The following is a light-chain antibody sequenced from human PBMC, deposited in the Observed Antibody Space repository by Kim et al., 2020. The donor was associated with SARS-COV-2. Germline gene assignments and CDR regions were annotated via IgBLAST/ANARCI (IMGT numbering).Light chain of an antibody. CDR2: GAS. V-gene: IGKV3-20*01. CDR3: QQYGSSLYT. Sequence: LSPGERATLSCRASQSVSSSYLAWYQQKPGQAPRLLIYGASSRATGIPDRFSGSGSGTNFTLTISRLEPEDFAVYYCQQYGSSLYTFGQGTKLEI. J-gene: IGKJ2*01. CDR1: QSVSSSY.